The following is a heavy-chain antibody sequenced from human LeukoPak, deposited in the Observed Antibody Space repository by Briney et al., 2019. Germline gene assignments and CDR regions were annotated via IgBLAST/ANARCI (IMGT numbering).Heavy chain of an antibody. J-gene: IGHJ6*03. CDR3: AKVRSSRYYYYYMDV. V-gene: IGHV3-30*18. D-gene: IGHD2-2*01. Sequence: GGSLRLSCAASGFTFNSYGMHWVRQAPGKGLEWVAVISYDGSNKYYADSVKGRFTISRDNSKNSLYLQMNSLRAEDTAVYFCAKVRSSRYYYYYMDVWGKGTTVTVSS. CDR1: GFTFNSYG. CDR2: ISYDGSNK.